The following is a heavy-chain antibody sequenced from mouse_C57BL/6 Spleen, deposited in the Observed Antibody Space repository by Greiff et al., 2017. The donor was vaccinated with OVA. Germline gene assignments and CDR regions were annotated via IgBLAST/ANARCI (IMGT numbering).Heavy chain of an antibody. V-gene: IGHV1-7*01. CDR2: INPRSGYT. Sequence: VQLQQSGAELATPGASVKLSCTASGYTFTSYWMHWVQQRPGQGLEWIGYINPRSGYTTYTQKFTDKATLTSDKSSSTAYMQLSSLTYEDSAVYYCAKGYSNYEDYAMDYWGQGTSVTVSS. CDR3: AKGYSNYEDYAMDY. J-gene: IGHJ4*01. D-gene: IGHD2-5*01. CDR1: GYTFTSYW.